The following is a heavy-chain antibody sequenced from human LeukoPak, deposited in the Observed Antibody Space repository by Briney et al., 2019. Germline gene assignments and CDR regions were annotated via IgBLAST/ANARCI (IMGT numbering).Heavy chain of an antibody. V-gene: IGHV4-59*01. D-gene: IGHD6-13*01. J-gene: IGHJ3*02. CDR1: GGSISSYY. Sequence: PSEALSLTCTVSGGSISSYYWSWIRHPPGKGLEWIGYIYYSGSTNYNPSLKSRVTISVDTSKNQFSLKLSSVTAADTAVYYCARDLVAAAPHNDAFDIWGQGTMVTVSS. CDR2: IYYSGST. CDR3: ARDLVAAAPHNDAFDI.